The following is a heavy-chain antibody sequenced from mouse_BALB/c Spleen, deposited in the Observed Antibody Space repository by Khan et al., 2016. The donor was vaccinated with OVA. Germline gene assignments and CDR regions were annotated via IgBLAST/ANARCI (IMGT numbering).Heavy chain of an antibody. V-gene: IGHV9-3-1*01. CDR3: VRFHGGY. Sequence: QIQLVQSGPELKKPGETVKISCKASGYTFTNYVMNWVKQSPGKGLKWIGWINTYTGESTYADDFKGRFAFSLETSASTAYLQINSLKNEDTATYFGVRFHGGYWGQGTTLTVSS. CDR2: INTYTGES. D-gene: IGHD2-14*01. CDR1: GYTFTNYV. J-gene: IGHJ2*01.